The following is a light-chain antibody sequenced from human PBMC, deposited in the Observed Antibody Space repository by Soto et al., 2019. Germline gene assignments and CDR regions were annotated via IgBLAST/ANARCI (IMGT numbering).Light chain of an antibody. CDR3: QKYNSVPRT. J-gene: IGKJ1*01. Sequence: DIQMTQSPSSLSASVGDRVTITCRASQGISSYLAWYQQKPGKVPKLLIYAASTLQSGVPSRFSGSGSGTDFTLTISSLQPEDVATYYCQKYNSVPRTFGQGTKV. CDR2: AAS. CDR1: QGISSY. V-gene: IGKV1-27*01.